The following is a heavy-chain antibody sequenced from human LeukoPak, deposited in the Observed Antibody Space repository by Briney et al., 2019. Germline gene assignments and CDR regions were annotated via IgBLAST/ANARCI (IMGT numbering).Heavy chain of an antibody. CDR1: GGSISSYY. CDR3: ARLEELFLPDY. D-gene: IGHD1-26*01. J-gene: IGHJ4*02. CDR2: IYYSGST. Sequence: SETLSLTCTVSGGSISSYYWSWIRQPPGKGLEWIGYIYYSGSTNYNPSLKSRVTISVDTSKNQFSLKLSSMTAADTAVYYCARLEELFLPDYWGQGTLVTVSS. V-gene: IGHV4-59*08.